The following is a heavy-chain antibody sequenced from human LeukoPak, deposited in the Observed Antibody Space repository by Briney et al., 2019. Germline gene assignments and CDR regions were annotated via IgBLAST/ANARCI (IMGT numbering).Heavy chain of an antibody. D-gene: IGHD3-22*01. CDR1: GGTFSSYA. CDR3: ARGIYYDSSGYHWDY. CDR2: IIPILGIA. J-gene: IGHJ4*02. Sequence: ASVKVSCKASGGTFSSYAISWVRQAPGQGLEWMGRIIPILGIANYALKFQGRVTITADKSTSTAYMELSSLRSEDTAVYYCARGIYYDSSGYHWDYWGQGTLVTVSS. V-gene: IGHV1-69*04.